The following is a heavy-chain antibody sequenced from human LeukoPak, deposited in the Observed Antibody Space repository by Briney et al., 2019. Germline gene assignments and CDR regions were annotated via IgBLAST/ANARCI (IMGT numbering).Heavy chain of an antibody. V-gene: IGHV1-69*13. CDR1: GGTFSSYA. D-gene: IGHD5-12*01. CDR3: ASSVRYSGYDFSSAIAFDI. J-gene: IGHJ3*02. Sequence: GASVKVSCKASGGTFSSYAISWVRQAPGQGLEWMGGIIPIFGTANYAQKFQGRVTITADESTSTAYMELSSLRSEDTAVYYCASSVRYSGYDFSSAIAFDIWGQGTMVTVSS. CDR2: IIPIFGTA.